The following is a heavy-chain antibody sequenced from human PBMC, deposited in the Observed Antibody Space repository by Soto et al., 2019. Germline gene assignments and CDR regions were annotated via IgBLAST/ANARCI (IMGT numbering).Heavy chain of an antibody. CDR2: IYYSGST. D-gene: IGHD1-1*01. J-gene: IGHJ3*02. V-gene: IGHV4-39*01. CDR3: ARHERVADAFDI. Sequence: SETLSLTCTVSGGSISSSSYYWGWIRQPPGKGLEWIGSIYYSGSTYYNPSLKSRVTISVDTSKNQFSLKLSSVTAAATAVYYVARHERVADAFDISGQRPMVT. CDR1: GGSISSSSYY.